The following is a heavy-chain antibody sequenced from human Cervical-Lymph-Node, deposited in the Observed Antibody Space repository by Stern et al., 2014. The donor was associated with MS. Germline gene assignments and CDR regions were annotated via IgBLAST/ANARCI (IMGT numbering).Heavy chain of an antibody. Sequence: VQLVESGAEMKKPGSSVKVSCLASGGTFSDYAISWVRQAPGHGLEWIGGIVPRFGAAHYGQQFQGRVTITADESTNPLFMELSGLRSDDTAVYYCARCRVLLTAFYDSMDVWGRGTTVSVSS. CDR3: ARCRVLLTAFYDSMDV. CDR1: GGTFSDYA. D-gene: IGHD2/OR15-2a*01. J-gene: IGHJ6*02. V-gene: IGHV1-69*01. CDR2: IVPRFGAA.